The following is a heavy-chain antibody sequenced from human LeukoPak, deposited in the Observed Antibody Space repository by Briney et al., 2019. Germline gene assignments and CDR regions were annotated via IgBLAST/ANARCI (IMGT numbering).Heavy chain of an antibody. J-gene: IGHJ6*03. V-gene: IGHV3-23*01. CDR1: GLTFSSYA. CDR3: AKGAVESLDYYFYMEV. CDR2: ISGSGGTT. Sequence: SGGSLRLSCVASGLTFSSYAMNWVRQAPGKGLQWVSSISGSGGTTYIADSVKGRFTISRDNSKNTLFLEMNSLRVEDTALYYCAKGAVESLDYYFYMEVWGTGTTVTVSS.